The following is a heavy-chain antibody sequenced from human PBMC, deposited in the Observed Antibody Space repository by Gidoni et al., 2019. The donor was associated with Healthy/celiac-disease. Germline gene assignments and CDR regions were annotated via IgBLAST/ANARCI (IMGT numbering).Heavy chain of an antibody. CDR3: ARILGYCSGGSCFLDY. CDR1: GFTFSDYY. V-gene: IGHV3-11*01. CDR2: ISSSGSTI. Sequence: QVQLVESGGGLVNPGGSLRLSCPASGFTFSDYYMSWIRQAPGKGMEWVSYISSSGSTIYYADSGKGRFTISRDNAKNSLYLQMNSLRAEDTAVYYCARILGYCSGGSCFLDYWGQGTLVTVSS. D-gene: IGHD2-15*01. J-gene: IGHJ4*02.